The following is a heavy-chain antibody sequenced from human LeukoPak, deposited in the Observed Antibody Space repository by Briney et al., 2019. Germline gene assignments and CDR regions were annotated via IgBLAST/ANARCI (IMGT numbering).Heavy chain of an antibody. CDR2: TYSNGNA. CDR3: ARDSPYGA. J-gene: IGHJ5*02. V-gene: IGHV3-66*01. D-gene: IGHD4-17*01. Sequence: PGGYLTRSGEASGFTVSSNYMSWLRQAPGQGLEWVTDTYSNGNAYYADSVKSRFTIARDISKKTLYLQMNSLRAEDRAVYYCARDSPYGAWGQGTLVTVSS. CDR1: GFTVSSNY.